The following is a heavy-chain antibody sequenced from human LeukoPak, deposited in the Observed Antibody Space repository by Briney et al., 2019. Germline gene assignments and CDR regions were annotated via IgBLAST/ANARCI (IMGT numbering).Heavy chain of an antibody. D-gene: IGHD1-14*01. CDR3: AKESPYTSPRNYYFDY. Sequence: GGSLRLSCAASGFTFSSYAMSWVRQAPGKGLEWVSAISGVADRTYYADSVKGRFTISRDNSKNTLSLQMNSLRAEDAAIYYCAKESPYTSPRNYYFDYWGQGTLVTVSS. CDR1: GFTFSSYA. CDR2: ISGVADRT. J-gene: IGHJ4*02. V-gene: IGHV3-23*01.